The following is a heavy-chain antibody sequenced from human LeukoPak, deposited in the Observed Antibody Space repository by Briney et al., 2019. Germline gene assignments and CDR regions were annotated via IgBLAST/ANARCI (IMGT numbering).Heavy chain of an antibody. J-gene: IGHJ4*02. CDR1: GFTFSSYA. Sequence: HSGGSLTLSCAASGFTFSSYAMSWVRQAPGKGLEWVSAISGSGGSTYYADSVKGRFTISRDNSKNTLYLQMNSLRAEDTAVYYCAKIDYGDYADYWGQGTLVTVSS. V-gene: IGHV3-23*01. D-gene: IGHD4-17*01. CDR3: AKIDYGDYADY. CDR2: ISGSGGST.